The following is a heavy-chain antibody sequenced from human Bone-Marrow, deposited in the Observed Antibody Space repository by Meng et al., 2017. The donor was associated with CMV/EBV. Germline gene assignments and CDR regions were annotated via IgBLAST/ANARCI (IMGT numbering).Heavy chain of an antibody. CDR3: ARDSPYCSGPSCSRHSPDYYGMDV. V-gene: IGHV1-46*01. J-gene: IGHJ6*02. CDR2: INPSARST. Sequence: ASVKVSCKASGYTFTSHYIHWVRQAPGQGLEWMGIINPSARSTRYAQKFQGRVTMTGDTPTSTVYLELNSLRSQDTAVYYGARDSPYCSGPSCSRHSPDYYGMDVWGQGTTVTVSS. CDR1: GYTFTSHY. D-gene: IGHD2-2*01.